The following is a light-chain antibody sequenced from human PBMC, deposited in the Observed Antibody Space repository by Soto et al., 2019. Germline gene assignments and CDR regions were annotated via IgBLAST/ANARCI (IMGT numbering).Light chain of an antibody. J-gene: IGKJ2*02. V-gene: IGKV3-20*01. CDR3: QQYGTSLCT. CDR1: QSVSSSY. CDR2: GAS. Sequence: EIVLTQSPGTLSLSPGERATLSCRASQSVSSSYLAWYQKKPGQAPRLLIYGASRRATGIPDRFSGSGSGTDVTLTISRLEPEDCAVYYCQQYGTSLCTFGQGTKLAIK.